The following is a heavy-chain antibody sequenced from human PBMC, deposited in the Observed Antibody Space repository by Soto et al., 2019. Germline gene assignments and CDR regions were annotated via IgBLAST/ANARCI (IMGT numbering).Heavy chain of an antibody. CDR2: IDPGDSDT. J-gene: IGHJ6*02. V-gene: IGHV5-51*01. CDR1: GYSFTNYW. CDR3: AAGIVVVPAGWAYYYGMDV. D-gene: IGHD2-2*01. Sequence: EVQLVQSGAEVRKPGESLQISCKGSGYSFTNYWIGWVRQMPGKGLEWMGIIDPGDSDTRYSPSFQGQVTISADKSISTAYLQWSSLKASDTAMYYCAAGIVVVPAGWAYYYGMDVWGQGTTVTVSS.